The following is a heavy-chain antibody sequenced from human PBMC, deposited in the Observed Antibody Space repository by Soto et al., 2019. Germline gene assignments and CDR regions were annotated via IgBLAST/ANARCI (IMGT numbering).Heavy chain of an antibody. D-gene: IGHD2-21*02. J-gene: IGHJ3*01. CDR2: IDPSDSYT. V-gene: IGHV5-10-1*01. CDR1: GYSFTSYW. Sequence: GESLKISCKGSGYSFTSYWISWVRQMPGKGLEWMGRIDPSDSYTNYSPSFQGHVTISADKSISTAYLQWSSLKAADTAIYYCARWGDTAGISLPAFDVWGQGAMVTVSS. CDR3: ARWGDTAGISLPAFDV.